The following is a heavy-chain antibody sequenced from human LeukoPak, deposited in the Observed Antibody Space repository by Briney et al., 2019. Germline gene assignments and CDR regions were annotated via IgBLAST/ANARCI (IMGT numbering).Heavy chain of an antibody. CDR2: INPNSGGT. CDR3: ARRAVATIRRPDSYNWFDP. CDR1: GYTFTGYY. V-gene: IGHV1-2*02. D-gene: IGHD5-12*01. Sequence: GASVKVSCKASGYTFTGYYMHWVRQAPGQGLEWMGWINPNSGGTNYAQKFQGRVTMTRDTSISTAYMELSGLRSDDTAVYYCARRAVATIRRPDSYNWFDPWGQGTLVTVSS. J-gene: IGHJ5*02.